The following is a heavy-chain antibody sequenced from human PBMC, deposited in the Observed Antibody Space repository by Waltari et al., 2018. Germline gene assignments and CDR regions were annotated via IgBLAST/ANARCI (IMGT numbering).Heavy chain of an antibody. CDR1: CGAISSHN. D-gene: IGHD6-13*01. Sequence: QVPLQESGPGLVKPSATLSRTCTLSCGAISSHNWSWIRQPPGKGLEWIGYIYYSGSTNYNPSLKSRVTISVDTSKNQFSLKLSSVTAADTVVYYCARGGIAAAGYYYYYMDVWGKGTTVTVSS. J-gene: IGHJ6*03. CDR2: IYYSGST. V-gene: IGHV4-59*11. CDR3: ARGGIAAAGYYYYYMDV.